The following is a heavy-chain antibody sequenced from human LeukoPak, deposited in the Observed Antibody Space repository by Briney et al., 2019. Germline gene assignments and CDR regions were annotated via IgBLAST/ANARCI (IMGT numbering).Heavy chain of an antibody. D-gene: IGHD3-22*01. J-gene: IGHJ4*02. Sequence: KTSETLSLTCTVSGGSISSYYWSWIRQPPGKGLEWIGYIYYSGSPNYNPSLKSRVTISVDTSKTPFSLKLSSVTAADTAVYYCAGNYYDSSGPFSWSQGTLVTVSS. CDR3: AGNYYDSSGPFS. V-gene: IGHV4-59*01. CDR2: IYYSGSP. CDR1: GGSISSYY.